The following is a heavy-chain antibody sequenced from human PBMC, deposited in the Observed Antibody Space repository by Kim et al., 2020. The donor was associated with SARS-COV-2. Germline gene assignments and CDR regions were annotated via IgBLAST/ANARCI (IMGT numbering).Heavy chain of an antibody. CDR2: INEDGSDT. J-gene: IGHJ1*01. V-gene: IGHV3-7*03. Sequence: GGSLRLSCAASGFTFSNYCMTWFRQAPGKGLQWVASINEDGSDTHFADSVKGRFTVSRDNARNSLYLQMNSLKAEDTAVYYCVRGTVAIHGTVYWGQGT. CDR1: GFTFSNYC. CDR3: VRGTVAIHGTVY. D-gene: IGHD4-17*01.